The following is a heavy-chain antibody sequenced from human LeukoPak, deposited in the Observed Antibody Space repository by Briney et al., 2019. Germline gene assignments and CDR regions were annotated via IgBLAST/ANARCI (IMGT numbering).Heavy chain of an antibody. CDR3: ARSSSGWEGCFDY. D-gene: IGHD6-19*01. V-gene: IGHV3-7*01. Sequence: GGSLRLSCAASGFTFSSYWMSWVRQAPGKWLEWVANIKQDGSEKYYVDSVKGRFTISRDNAKNSLYLQMNSLRAEDTAVYYCARSSSGWEGCFDYWGQGTLVTVSS. J-gene: IGHJ4*02. CDR2: IKQDGSEK. CDR1: GFTFSSYW.